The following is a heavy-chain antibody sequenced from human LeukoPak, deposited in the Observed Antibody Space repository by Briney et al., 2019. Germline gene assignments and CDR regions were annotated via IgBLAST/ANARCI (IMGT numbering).Heavy chain of an antibody. Sequence: GGPLRLSCAASGFTFDDYAMHWVRQAPGKGLEWVSLISGDGGSTYAANSVKGRFTISRDNSKNSLYLQMNSLGTEDTALYYCATSDFAAHFDYWGKGTLLPVSS. CDR3: ATSDFAAHFDY. CDR1: GFTFDDYA. D-gene: IGHD2/OR15-2a*01. CDR2: ISGDGGST. V-gene: IGHV3-43*02. J-gene: IGHJ4*02.